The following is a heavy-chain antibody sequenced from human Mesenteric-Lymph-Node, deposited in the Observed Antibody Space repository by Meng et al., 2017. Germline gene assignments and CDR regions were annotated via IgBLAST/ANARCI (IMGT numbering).Heavy chain of an antibody. CDR1: GFTFSSYS. J-gene: IGHJ4*02. Sequence: GGSLRLSCAASGFTFSSYSMNWVRQAPGKGLEWVSSISSSSSYIYYADSVKGRFTISRDNAKNSLYLQMNSLRAEDTAVYYCARDRSGGSCYDYWGQGTLVTVSS. CDR2: ISSSSSYI. V-gene: IGHV3-21*01. CDR3: ARDRSGGSCYDY. D-gene: IGHD2-15*01.